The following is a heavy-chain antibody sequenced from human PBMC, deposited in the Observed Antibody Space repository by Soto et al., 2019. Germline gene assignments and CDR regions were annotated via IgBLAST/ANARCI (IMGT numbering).Heavy chain of an antibody. V-gene: IGHV4-34*01. J-gene: IGHJ6*02. D-gene: IGHD2-15*01. Sequence: QVQLQQWGAGLLKPSETLSLNCAVYGGSFSGYYWCWIRQPPGMVLEWIGEINHRGSINYNPSLKCRVTISVDTSKNQLSLKLHSVTAAEMAVCSCARGSRMRLPVASGRDYCYPCLDVWGQGTAVTVSS. CDR2: INHRGSI. CDR3: ARGSRMRLPVASGRDYCYPCLDV. CDR1: GGSFSGYY.